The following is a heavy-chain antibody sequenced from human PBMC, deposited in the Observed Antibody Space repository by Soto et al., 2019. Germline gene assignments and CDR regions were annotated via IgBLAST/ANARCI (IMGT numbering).Heavy chain of an antibody. CDR3: AKVGQPDGIWRFDH. J-gene: IGHJ4*02. Sequence: ASVKVSCKVSGYTLTELSMHWVRQAPGKGLEWMGGFDPEDGETIYAQKFQGRFTMTEDTSTDTAYMELSSLRSEDTAVYYCAKVGQPDGIWRFDHWGQGTLVTVSS. D-gene: IGHD1-20*01. CDR2: FDPEDGET. CDR1: GYTLTELS. V-gene: IGHV1-24*01.